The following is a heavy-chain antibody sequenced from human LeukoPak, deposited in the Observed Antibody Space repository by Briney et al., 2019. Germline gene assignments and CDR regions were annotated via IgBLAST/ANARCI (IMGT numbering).Heavy chain of an antibody. CDR3: TRPEVHDYGDYPTEYFQH. D-gene: IGHD4-17*01. CDR2: IRSKSNSYAT. J-gene: IGHJ1*01. CDR1: GFTFSGSA. Sequence: GGSLRLSCAASGFTFSGSAMHWVRQASGKGLEWVGRIRSKSNSYATAYAASVKGRFTISRDDSKNTAYLQMNSLKTEDTAVYYCTRPEVHDYGDYPTEYFQHWGQGTLVTVSS. V-gene: IGHV3-73*01.